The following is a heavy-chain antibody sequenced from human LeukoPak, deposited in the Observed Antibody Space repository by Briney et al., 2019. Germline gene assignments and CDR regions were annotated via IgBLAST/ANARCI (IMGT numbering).Heavy chain of an antibody. CDR3: ARGPRGSGGNDY. CDR1: GGSISSYY. CDR2: IHYSGST. J-gene: IGHJ4*02. Sequence: SETLSLTCTVSGGSISSYYWSWIRKPPGKGLEWIGYIHYSGSTNYNPSLKSRVTISVDTSKNQFSLKLSSVTAADTAVYYCARGPRGSGGNDYWGQGTLVTVSS. D-gene: IGHD2-15*01. V-gene: IGHV4-59*12.